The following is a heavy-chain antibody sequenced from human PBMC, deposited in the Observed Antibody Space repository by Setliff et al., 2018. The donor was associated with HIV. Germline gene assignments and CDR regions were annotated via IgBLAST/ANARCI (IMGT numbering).Heavy chain of an antibody. Sequence: SETLSLTCAVYGGSFSGYYWTWIRQPPGKGLEWIGEITHSGSTNYNPSLETRVTISVDASKNQFSLKLSSVTAADTAVYYCAKGVAGLQYYYYYMDVWGKGTTVTVSS. V-gene: IGHV4-34*01. J-gene: IGHJ6*03. D-gene: IGHD3-9*01. CDR3: AKGVAGLQYYYYYMDV. CDR2: ITHSGST. CDR1: GGSFSGYY.